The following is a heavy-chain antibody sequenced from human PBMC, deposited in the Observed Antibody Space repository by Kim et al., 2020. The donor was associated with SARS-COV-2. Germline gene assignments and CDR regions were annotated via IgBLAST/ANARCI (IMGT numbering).Heavy chain of an antibody. V-gene: IGHV4-59*01. CDR1: GGSISSYY. CDR2: IYYSRST. CDR3: AGDGRYSSSFDY. Sequence: SETLSLTCTVSGGSISSYYWSLIRQPPGKVLEWIGYIYYSRSTNYIPSLKSPVTISVDTSKNQFSLNLSSVTASHTAVYYCAGDGRYSSSFDYWGQGTLV. D-gene: IGHD6-6*01. J-gene: IGHJ4*02.